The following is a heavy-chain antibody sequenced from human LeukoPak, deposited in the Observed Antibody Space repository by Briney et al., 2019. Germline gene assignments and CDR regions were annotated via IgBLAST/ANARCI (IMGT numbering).Heavy chain of an antibody. CDR3: ARESDFWSGYYSVLGY. V-gene: IGHV3-48*03. CDR1: GFTFSNHE. J-gene: IGHJ4*02. Sequence: PGGSLRLSCAASGFTFSNHEMNWVRQAPGKGLEWVSYISSSGSTIYYADSVKGRFTISRDNAKNSLDLQMNSLRAEDTAVYYCARESDFWSGYYSVLGYWGQGTLVTVSS. CDR2: ISSSGSTI. D-gene: IGHD3-3*01.